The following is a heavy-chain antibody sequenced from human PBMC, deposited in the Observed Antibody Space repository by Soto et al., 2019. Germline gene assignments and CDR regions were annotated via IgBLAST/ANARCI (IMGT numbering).Heavy chain of an antibody. Sequence: GGSLRLSCAASGFTFSSYGMHWVRQAPGKGLEWVAVISYDGSNKYYADSVKGRFTISRDNSKNTLYLQMNSLRAEDTAVYYCAKSEDMTSDYYGMDVWGQGTTVTVSS. CDR2: ISYDGSNK. D-gene: IGHD2-21*02. V-gene: IGHV3-30*18. J-gene: IGHJ6*02. CDR1: GFTFSSYG. CDR3: AKSEDMTSDYYGMDV.